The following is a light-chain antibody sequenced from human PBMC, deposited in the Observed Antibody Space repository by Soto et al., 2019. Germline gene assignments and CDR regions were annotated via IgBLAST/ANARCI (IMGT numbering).Light chain of an antibody. CDR2: ATS. V-gene: IGKV3-20*01. J-gene: IGKJ3*01. CDR1: QSLPRTY. Sequence: EIVLSQSPATLSLSPGERATLSCRASQSLPRTYLAWYQHTPGQAPRLLIYATSSRASGIPERFSGSGSGTDFTLTINGVEPEDRAVSYCQKYGGSPLVTFGPGTKVDIK. CDR3: QKYGGSPLVT.